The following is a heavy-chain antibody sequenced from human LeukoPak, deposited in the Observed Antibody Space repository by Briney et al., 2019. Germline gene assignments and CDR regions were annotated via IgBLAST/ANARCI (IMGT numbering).Heavy chain of an antibody. D-gene: IGHD2-8*01. CDR2: IKQDGREK. CDR1: GFTFSSYW. CDR3: ARDVYGVRSDV. Sequence: PGGSLRLSCAASGFTFSSYWMSWVRQAPGKGREWVANIKQDGREKYYVDSVKGRFTISRDNAKNSLYLQMNSLRAEDTAVYYCARDVYGVRSDVWGKGTTVTVSS. J-gene: IGHJ6*04. V-gene: IGHV3-7*01.